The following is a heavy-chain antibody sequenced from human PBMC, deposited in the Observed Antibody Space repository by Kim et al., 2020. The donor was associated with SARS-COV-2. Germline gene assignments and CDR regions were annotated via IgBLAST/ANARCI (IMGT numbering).Heavy chain of an antibody. J-gene: IGHJ6*02. Sequence: ASVKVSCKVSGYTLTELSMHWVRQAPGKGLEWMGGFDPEDGETIYAQKFQGRVTMTEDTSTDTAYMGLSSLRSEDTAVYYCATAPANYYDSSGYSCYYYYRLDVWGQGTTVTVSS. CDR2: FDPEDGET. CDR3: ATAPANYYDSSGYSCYYYYRLDV. D-gene: IGHD3-22*01. V-gene: IGHV1-24*01. CDR1: GYTLTELS.